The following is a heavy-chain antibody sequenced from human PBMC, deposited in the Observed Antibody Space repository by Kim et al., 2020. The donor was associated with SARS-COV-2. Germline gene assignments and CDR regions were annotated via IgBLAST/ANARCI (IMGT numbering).Heavy chain of an antibody. J-gene: IGHJ6*02. CDR1: GYTFTSSV. Sequence: ASVKVSCKDSGYTFTSSVTHWVRQAPGQRLEWMGWIYAGNGNTKYSQKFQGRVTISRDTSASTAYMELSSLRSEDTAVYYCASTDILTGHNNYYYGMDVWGQGTTVTVSS. CDR3: ASTDILTGHNNYYYGMDV. V-gene: IGHV1-3*01. CDR2: IYAGNGNT. D-gene: IGHD3-9*01.